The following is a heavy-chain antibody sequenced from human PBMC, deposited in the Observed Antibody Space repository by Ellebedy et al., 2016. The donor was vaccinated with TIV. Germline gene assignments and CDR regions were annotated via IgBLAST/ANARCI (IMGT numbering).Heavy chain of an antibody. CDR1: GGSISSYH. CDR2: IYYTGST. Sequence: MPSETLSLTCTVSGGSISSYHWSRVRQPPGKGLEWIGYIYYTGSTTYSPSLKSRVTMSVDTSNNHFSLKLSSVTAADTAMYYCARHKIEASNAFEIWGQGTMVTVSS. D-gene: IGHD2/OR15-2a*01. V-gene: IGHV4-59*08. CDR3: ARHKIEASNAFEI. J-gene: IGHJ3*02.